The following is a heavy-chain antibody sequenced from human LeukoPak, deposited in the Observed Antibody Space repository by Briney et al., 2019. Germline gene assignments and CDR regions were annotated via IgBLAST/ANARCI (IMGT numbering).Heavy chain of an antibody. Sequence: SETLSLTCTVSGGSISSYYWSWIRQPPGKGLEWIGYIYYSGSTNYNPSLKSRVTISVDTSKNQFSLKLSSVTAADTAVHYCAREYGSGSPYYYYGMDVWGQGATVTVSS. D-gene: IGHD3-10*01. CDR1: GGSISSYY. J-gene: IGHJ6*02. CDR2: IYYSGST. CDR3: AREYGSGSPYYYYGMDV. V-gene: IGHV4-59*01.